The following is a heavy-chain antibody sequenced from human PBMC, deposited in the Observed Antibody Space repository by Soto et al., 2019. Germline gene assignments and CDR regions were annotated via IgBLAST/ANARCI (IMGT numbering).Heavy chain of an antibody. CDR3: ARDKDCSGGSCLGYFDY. J-gene: IGHJ4*02. CDR2: ISYDGSNK. V-gene: IGHV3-30-3*01. D-gene: IGHD2-15*01. CDR1: GFTFSSYA. Sequence: SLRLSCAASGFTFSSYAMHWVRQAPGKGLEWVAVISYDGSNKYYADSVKGRFTISRDNSKNTLYLQMNSLRAEDTAVYYCARDKDCSGGSCLGYFDYWGQGTLVTVSS.